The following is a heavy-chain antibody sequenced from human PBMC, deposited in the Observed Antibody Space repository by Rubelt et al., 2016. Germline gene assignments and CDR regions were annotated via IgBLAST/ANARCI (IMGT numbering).Heavy chain of an antibody. CDR1: GGSINSYY. V-gene: IGHV4-59*08. CDR2: IYYSGST. J-gene: IGHJ4*02. Sequence: QVQLQESGPGLVKPSETLSLTCTVSGGSINSYYWSWIRQPPGKGLEWIGHIYYSGSTNYNPSLKGRVPISVDTSKNQFSLKLNSVTAADTAVYYCARSGKQWDALDYWGQGTLVTVSS. D-gene: IGHD6-19*01. CDR3: ARSGKQWDALDY.